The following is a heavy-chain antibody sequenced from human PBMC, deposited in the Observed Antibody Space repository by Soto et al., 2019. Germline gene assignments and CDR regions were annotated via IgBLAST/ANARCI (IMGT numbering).Heavy chain of an antibody. D-gene: IGHD3-10*01. CDR2: ISAGNGNT. J-gene: IGHJ4*02. CDR3: AAGVPIPMDS. CDR1: GYTFTSYA. V-gene: IGHV1-3*05. Sequence: QVQLVQSGAEEKKPGASVKVSCRASGYTFTSYAINWVRQAPGQRLEWMGWISAGNGNTKYAQKFQGRVTITRDTSATRAYMEVRSLGSADTAVYYYAAGVPIPMDSWGQGTLVTVSS.